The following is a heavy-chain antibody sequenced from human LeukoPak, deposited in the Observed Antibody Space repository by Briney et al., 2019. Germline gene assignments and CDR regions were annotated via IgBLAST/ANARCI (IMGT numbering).Heavy chain of an antibody. V-gene: IGHV3-48*01. CDR3: ARDPYTTVTTRLFDY. CDR2: ISSSSSTI. CDR1: GFNLNSYG. Sequence: GRSLRLSCEASGFNLNSYGIHWVRQAPGKGLEWVSYISSSSSTIYYADSVKGRFTISRDNARNSLYLQMNSLRAEDTAVYYCARDPYTTVTTRLFDYWGQGALVTVSS. D-gene: IGHD4-17*01. J-gene: IGHJ4*02.